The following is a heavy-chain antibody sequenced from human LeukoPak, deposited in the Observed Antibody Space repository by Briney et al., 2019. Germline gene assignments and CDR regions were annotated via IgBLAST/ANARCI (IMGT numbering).Heavy chain of an antibody. CDR2: INHSGST. D-gene: IGHD3-3*01. CDR3: ARCYDFWSGTPFDP. V-gene: IGHV4-34*01. Sequence: SETLSLTCTVSGGSISSYYWSWIRQPPGKGLEWIGEINHSGSTNYNPSLKSRVTISVDTSKNQFSLKLSSVTAADTAVYYCARCYDFWSGTPFDPWGQGTLVTVSS. J-gene: IGHJ5*02. CDR1: GGSISSYY.